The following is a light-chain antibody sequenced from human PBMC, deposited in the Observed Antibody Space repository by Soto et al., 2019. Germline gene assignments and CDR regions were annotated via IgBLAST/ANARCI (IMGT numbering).Light chain of an antibody. CDR3: QEHNSYIPT. V-gene: IGKV1-5*03. CDR2: EAS. J-gene: IGKJ1*01. CDR1: QSIGGW. Sequence: DIQMTQSPSTLSASVGDRVTITCRASQSIGGWLAWYQQKPGKAPQLLIYEASVLQKGVPSRFSGSGSGTEFTLAISSLQPDDFATYYCQEHNSYIPTFGPGTKVEIK.